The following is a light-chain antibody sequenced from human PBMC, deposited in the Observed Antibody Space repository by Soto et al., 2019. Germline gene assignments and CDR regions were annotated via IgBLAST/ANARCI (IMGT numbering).Light chain of an antibody. V-gene: IGLV1-44*01. CDR3: AAWDDSLNGRV. Sequence: QSVLTQPPSASGTPGQRVTISCFGSSSNIGSNTVNWSQQLPGTAPKLLIYSNNQRPSGVPDRFSGSKSGTSASLAISGLPSEDEADYYCAAWDDSLNGRVFGGGAKLTVL. CDR2: SNN. CDR1: SSNIGSNT. J-gene: IGLJ3*02.